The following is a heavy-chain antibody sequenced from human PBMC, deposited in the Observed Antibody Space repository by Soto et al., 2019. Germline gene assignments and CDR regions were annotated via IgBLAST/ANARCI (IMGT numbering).Heavy chain of an antibody. CDR3: TGEVASGY. CDR2: ISRDGGTK. CDR1: GFTVSTYG. J-gene: IGHJ4*02. V-gene: IGHV3-30*03. D-gene: IGHD2-8*02. Sequence: QVQLVESGGGVVQPGRSLRLSCAVSGFTVSTYGMHCVRQAPGKGLEWVAVISRDGGTKYYADSVKGRFTISRDNSRNKLFLEMNSLRGDDMAVYYCTGEVASGYWGQGTLVTVSS.